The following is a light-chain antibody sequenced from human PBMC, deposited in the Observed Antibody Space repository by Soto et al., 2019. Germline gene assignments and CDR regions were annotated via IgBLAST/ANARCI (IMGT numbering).Light chain of an antibody. CDR2: EVS. V-gene: IGLV2-14*01. CDR1: SSDVGTYKY. CDR3: SPYTSRSTPV. Sequence: QSALTQPASVSGSPGQSITISCTGTSSDVGTYKYVSWYQQLPGKAPKLMIYEVSNRPSGVSNRFSGSKSGNTASLTISELQAEDEADYYCSPYTSRSTPVFGGGTQLTVL. J-gene: IGLJ2*01.